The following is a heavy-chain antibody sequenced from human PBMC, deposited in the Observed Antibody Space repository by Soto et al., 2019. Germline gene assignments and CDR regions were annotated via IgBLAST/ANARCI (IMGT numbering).Heavy chain of an antibody. Sequence: QVQLVESGGGVVRPGTSLRLSCAATGFSFSAHGMHWVRQAPGKGLEWLAVINDGSEEGYADSVRGRFTISGDNARNILYLQMDHLRAEDSALYYCARDDLFVDNGLDHWGQGTLVTVSS. CDR1: GFSFSAHG. V-gene: IGHV3-33*01. D-gene: IGHD1-1*01. CDR3: ARDDLFVDNGLDH. CDR2: INDGSEE. J-gene: IGHJ4*02.